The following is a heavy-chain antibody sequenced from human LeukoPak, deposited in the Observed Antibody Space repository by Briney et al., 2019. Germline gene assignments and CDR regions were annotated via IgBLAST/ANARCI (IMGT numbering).Heavy chain of an antibody. J-gene: IGHJ4*02. V-gene: IGHV3-23*01. D-gene: IGHD6-19*01. CDR3: AKGPVIEVDATTWDY. Sequence: GGSLRLSCAAAGCTFSSYAMSWGRQFPGKGLEWVSAISGSGGSTSYADSVKGRFTISRDNSKNPLHLQMNSLRAEDTAVYYCAKGPVIEVDATTWDYWGQGTLVTVSS. CDR1: GCTFSSYA. CDR2: ISGSGGST.